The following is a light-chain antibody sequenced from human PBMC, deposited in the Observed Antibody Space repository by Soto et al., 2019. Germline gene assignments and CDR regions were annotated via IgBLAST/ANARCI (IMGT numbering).Light chain of an antibody. Sequence: QTVVTQEPSFSVSPGGTVTLTCGLSSGSVSTSYYPSWYQQTPGQAPRTLIYNTNTRSSGVPDRFSGSILGNKAALTITGAHTDDDADYYCERYGGRGIWLFGGGTKRTVL. V-gene: IGLV8-61*01. CDR3: ERYGGRGIWL. CDR1: SGSVSTSYY. CDR2: NTN. J-gene: IGLJ3*02.